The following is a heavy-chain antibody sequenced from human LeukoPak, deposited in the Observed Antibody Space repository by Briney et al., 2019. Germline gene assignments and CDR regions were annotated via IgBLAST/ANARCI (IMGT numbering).Heavy chain of an antibody. CDR1: GYTFTGYY. CDR2: INPNSGGT. D-gene: IGHD2-2*01. CDR3: ARGLGIVPALVNWFDP. Sequence: ASVKVSCKASGYTFTGYYMHWVRQAPGQWLEWMGWINPNSGGTNYAQKFQGRVTMTRDTSISTAYMELSRLRSDDTAVYYCARGLGIVPALVNWFDPWGQGTLVTVSS. V-gene: IGHV1-2*02. J-gene: IGHJ5*02.